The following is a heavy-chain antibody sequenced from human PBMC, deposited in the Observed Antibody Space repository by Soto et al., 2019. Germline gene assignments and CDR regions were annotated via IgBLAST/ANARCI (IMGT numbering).Heavy chain of an antibody. CDR2: LYRGGST. CDR3: ARPYDSTFPSAMDV. D-gene: IGHD3-16*01. V-gene: IGHV3-53*02. Sequence: EVQLVETGGGLIQPGGSLRISCAVSAFTVSSNYMSWVRQAPGKGLEWVSILYRGGSTFYADSVKGRFTISRDNSLNTLYLQMNSLRAEDTAVYYCARPYDSTFPSAMDVWGQGTTVTVSS. CDR1: AFTVSSNY. J-gene: IGHJ6*02.